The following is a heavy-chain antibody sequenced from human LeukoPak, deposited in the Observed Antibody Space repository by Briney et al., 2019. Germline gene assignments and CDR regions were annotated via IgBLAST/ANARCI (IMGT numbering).Heavy chain of an antibody. J-gene: IGHJ4*02. CDR1: GGTFSSYA. Sequence: ASVTVSCKASGGTFSSYAISWVRQAPGQGLEWMGWISAYNGNTNYAQKLQGRVTMTTDTSTSTAYMELRSLRSDDTAVYYCARDQAGGRTINWGQGTLVTVSS. CDR2: ISAYNGNT. V-gene: IGHV1-18*01. D-gene: IGHD3-9*01. CDR3: ARDQAGGRTIN.